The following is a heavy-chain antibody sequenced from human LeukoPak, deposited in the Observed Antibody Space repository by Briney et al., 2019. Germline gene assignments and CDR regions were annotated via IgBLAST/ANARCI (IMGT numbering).Heavy chain of an antibody. CDR3: ARDTRWNAFNV. CDR2: IYYSGDT. J-gene: IGHJ3*01. V-gene: IGHV4-59*01. Sequence: SETLSLTCTVSGGSISSNYWSWFRQPPGKGLEWIGYIYYSGDTHYNPSLRSLVTISVDSSKTQFSLNLNSVTAADTAVYYCARDTRWNAFNVWGQGTMVTVSS. D-gene: IGHD4-23*01. CDR1: GGSISSNY.